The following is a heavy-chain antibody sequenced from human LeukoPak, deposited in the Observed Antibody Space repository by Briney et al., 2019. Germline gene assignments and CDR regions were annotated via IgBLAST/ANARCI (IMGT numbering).Heavy chain of an antibody. D-gene: IGHD3-22*01. J-gene: IGHJ3*02. CDR3: ARGRTPSYYYDSSGYYINTVALDI. CDR1: GFTFSSYS. CDR2: ISSSSSYI. Sequence: GGSLRLSCAASGFTFSSYSMNWVRQAPGKGLEWVSSISSSSSYIYYADSVKGRFTISRDNAKNSLYLQMNSLRAEDTAVYYCARGRTPSYYYDSSGYYINTVALDIWGQGTMVTVSS. V-gene: IGHV3-21*01.